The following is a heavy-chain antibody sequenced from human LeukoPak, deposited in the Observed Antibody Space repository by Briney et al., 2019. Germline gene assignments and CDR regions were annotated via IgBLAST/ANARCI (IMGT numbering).Heavy chain of an antibody. Sequence: NASETLSLTCTVSGGSVSNYYWSWIRQSPEKGLEWIGNIHYSGSTDQNPSLKSRVTISVDTSKNQFSLKLSSVTAADTAVYYCARRVARYYYDSSGYYGSWGQGTMVTVSS. CDR2: IHYSGST. V-gene: IGHV4-59*02. CDR1: GGSVSNYY. J-gene: IGHJ3*01. D-gene: IGHD3-22*01. CDR3: ARRVARYYYDSSGYYGS.